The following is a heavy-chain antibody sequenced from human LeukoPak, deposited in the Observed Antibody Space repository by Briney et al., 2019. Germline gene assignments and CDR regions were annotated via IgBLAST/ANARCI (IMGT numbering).Heavy chain of an antibody. D-gene: IGHD4-17*01. CDR2: IIPILGIA. CDR1: GGTFSSYA. J-gene: IGHJ4*02. V-gene: IGHV1-69*04. CDR3: AKEPKGRDRDYAIDY. Sequence: SVKVSCKASGGTFSSYAISWVRQAPGQGLGWMGRIIPILGIANYAQKFQGRVTITADKSTSTAYMELSSLRSEDTAVYYCAKEPKGRDRDYAIDYWGQGTLVTVSS.